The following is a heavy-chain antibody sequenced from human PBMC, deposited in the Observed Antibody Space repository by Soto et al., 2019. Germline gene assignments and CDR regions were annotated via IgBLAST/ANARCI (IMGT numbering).Heavy chain of an antibody. CDR3: IQSRCGGDCLQSYASYYYYGMDV. CDR2: IYWDDDK. Sequence: SGPTLGKPTRTVTVTWSSSSFSLTTGRVRVGWIRQPPGKALEWLALIYWDDDKRYSPSLRSRLTITKDTSKNQVVLTMTNMDPVDTATYYCIQSRCGGDCLQSYASYYYYGMDVWGQGT. J-gene: IGHJ6*02. V-gene: IGHV2-5*02. CDR1: SFSLTTGRVR. D-gene: IGHD2-21*02.